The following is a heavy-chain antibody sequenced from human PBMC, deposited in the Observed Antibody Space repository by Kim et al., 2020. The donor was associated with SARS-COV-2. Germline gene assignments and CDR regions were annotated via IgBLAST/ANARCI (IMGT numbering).Heavy chain of an antibody. Sequence: RYSPSFQGQVTISADKSISTAYLQWRSLKASDTAMYYCAIQDVGDHHTDYWGQGTLVTVSS. CDR3: AIQDVGDHHTDY. J-gene: IGHJ4*02. V-gene: IGHV5-51*01. D-gene: IGHD3-10*01.